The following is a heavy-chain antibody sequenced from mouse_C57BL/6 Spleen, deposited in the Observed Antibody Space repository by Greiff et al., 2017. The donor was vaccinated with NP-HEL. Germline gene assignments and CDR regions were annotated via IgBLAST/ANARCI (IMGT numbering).Heavy chain of an antibody. CDR3: ARDQGGYYPYYFDY. Sequence: EVQLQESGPGLVKPSQSLSLTCSVTGYSITSGYYWNWIRQFPGNKLEWMGYISYDGSNNYNPSLKNRISITRDTSKNQFFLKLNSVTTEDTATYYCARDQGGYYPYYFDYWGQGTTLTVSS. V-gene: IGHV3-6*01. J-gene: IGHJ2*01. D-gene: IGHD1-1*01. CDR1: GYSITSGYY. CDR2: ISYDGSN.